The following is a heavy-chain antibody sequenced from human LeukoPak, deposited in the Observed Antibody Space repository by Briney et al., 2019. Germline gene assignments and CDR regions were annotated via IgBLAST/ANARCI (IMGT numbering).Heavy chain of an antibody. CDR1: GFTVSSNY. V-gene: IGHV3-66*01. D-gene: IGHD5-24*01. CDR2: IYSGGST. J-gene: IGHJ4*02. Sequence: PGGSLRLSCAASGFTVSSNYMSWVRQAPGKGLEWVSVIYSGGSTYYADSVKGRFTISRDNSKNTLYLQMNSLRAEDTAVYYCARVEMATMPLDYWGQGTLVTVSS. CDR3: ARVEMATMPLDY.